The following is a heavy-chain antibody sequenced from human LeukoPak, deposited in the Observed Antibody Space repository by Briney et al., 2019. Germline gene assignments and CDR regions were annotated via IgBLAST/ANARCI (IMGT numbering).Heavy chain of an antibody. J-gene: IGHJ5*02. CDR1: GGSISSYY. CDR3: ARGRRRAGTTAFDP. V-gene: IGHV4-34*01. D-gene: IGHD6-13*01. Sequence: SSETLSLTCTVSGGSISSYYWSWIRQPPGKGLEWIGEINHSGSTNYNPSLKSRVTISVDTSKNQFSLKLSSVTAADTAVYYCARGRRRAGTTAFDPWGQGTLVTVSS. CDR2: INHSGST.